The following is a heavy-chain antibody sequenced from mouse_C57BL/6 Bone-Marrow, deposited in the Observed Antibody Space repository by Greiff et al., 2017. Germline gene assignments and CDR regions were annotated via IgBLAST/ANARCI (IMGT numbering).Heavy chain of an antibody. D-gene: IGHD1-1*01. CDR1: GYTFTSYW. CDR2: IDPSDSYT. CDR3: ASLYYYGSTLFDY. Sequence: QVHLQQPGAELVMPGASVKLSCKASGYTFTSYWMHWVKQRPGQGLEWIGEIDPSDSYTNYNQKFKGKSTLTVDKSSSTAYMQLSSLTSEDSAVYYCASLYYYGSTLFDYWGQGTTLTVSS. J-gene: IGHJ2*01. V-gene: IGHV1-69*01.